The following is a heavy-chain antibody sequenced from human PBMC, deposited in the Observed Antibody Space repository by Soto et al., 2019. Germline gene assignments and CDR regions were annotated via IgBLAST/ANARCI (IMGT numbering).Heavy chain of an antibody. J-gene: IGHJ6*02. D-gene: IGHD5-12*01. Sequence: GGSLRLSCAASGFTFSSYGMHWVRQAPGKGLEWVAVIWYDGSNKYYADSVKGRFTISRDKSKNTLYLQMNSLRAEDTAVYYFARDHGSPKSPVDYYYYYRMDVWDQGNRFTVSS. CDR1: GFTFSSYG. V-gene: IGHV3-33*01. CDR2: IWYDGSNK. CDR3: ARDHGSPKSPVDYYYYYRMDV.